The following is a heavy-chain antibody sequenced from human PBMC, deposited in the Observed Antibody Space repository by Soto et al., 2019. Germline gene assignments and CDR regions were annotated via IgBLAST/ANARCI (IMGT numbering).Heavy chain of an antibody. Sequence: PGGSLRLSCTASGFTFGDYAMSWFRQAPGKGLEWVGFIRSKAYGGTTEYAASVKGRFTISRDDSKSIAYLQMNSLKTEDTAVYYCTRGYYDSSGLSLVAYYYYGMDVWGQGTTVTVSS. J-gene: IGHJ6*02. CDR2: IRSKAYGGTT. CDR1: GFTFGDYA. D-gene: IGHD3-22*01. V-gene: IGHV3-49*03. CDR3: TRGYYDSSGLSLVAYYYYGMDV.